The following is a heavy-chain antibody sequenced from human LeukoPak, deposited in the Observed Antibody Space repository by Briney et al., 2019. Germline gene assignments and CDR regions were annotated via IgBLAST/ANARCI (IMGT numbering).Heavy chain of an antibody. J-gene: IGHJ5*02. V-gene: IGHV3-30-3*01. CDR2: ISYDGSNK. Sequence: GGSLRLSCAASGFTFSSYAMHWVRQAPGKGLEWVAVISYDGSNKYYADSVKGRFTISRDNAKNSLYLQMNNLRAEDTAVYYCVRGGPSTWSWGQGTLVTVSS. CDR3: VRGGPSTWS. CDR1: GFTFSSYA. D-gene: IGHD2-15*01.